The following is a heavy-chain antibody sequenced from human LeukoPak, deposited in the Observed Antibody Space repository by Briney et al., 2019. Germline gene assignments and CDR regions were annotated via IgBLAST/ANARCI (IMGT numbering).Heavy chain of an antibody. J-gene: IGHJ4*02. V-gene: IGHV1-2*02. CDR2: INPNSGGT. CDR3: ARDRFGVGPYYFDY. Sequence: ASVKVSCKASGYTFTGYYMHWVRQAPGQGLEWMGWINPNSGGTNYAQKFQGRVTMTRDTSISTAYMELSRLRSDDTAVYYCARDRFGVGPYYFDYWGQGTLVTVSS. CDR1: GYTFTGYY. D-gene: IGHD3-16*01.